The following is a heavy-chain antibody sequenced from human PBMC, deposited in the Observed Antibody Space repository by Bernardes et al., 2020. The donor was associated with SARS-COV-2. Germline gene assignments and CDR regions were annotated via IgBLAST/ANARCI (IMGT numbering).Heavy chain of an antibody. J-gene: IGHJ4*02. D-gene: IGHD3-9*01. CDR3: ARHRRGRLTGYYLVDY. Sequence: SETLSLTCAVSGDSVSSASYYWGWIRQPPGKGLEWIGNIFYDGSTYYSPSLQSRVTISVEMSKNQFSLKLTSATAADTAVYYCARHRRGRLTGYYLVDYWGQGTLVTVSS. CDR2: IFYDGST. CDR1: GDSVSSASYY. V-gene: IGHV4-39*01.